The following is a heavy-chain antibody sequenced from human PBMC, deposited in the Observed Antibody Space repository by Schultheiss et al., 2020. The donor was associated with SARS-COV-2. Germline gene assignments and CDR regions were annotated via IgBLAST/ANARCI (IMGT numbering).Heavy chain of an antibody. CDR3: ARHVHTYYYDSSGYSLDP. CDR1: GDSISPYY. D-gene: IGHD3-22*01. J-gene: IGHJ5*02. CDR2: IYHSGST. V-gene: IGHV4-59*01. Sequence: SETLSLTCTVSGDSISPYYWSWIRQPPGKGMEWIGYIYHSGSTNYNPSLKSRVTISVDTSKNQFSLNLSSVTAADTAVYYCARHVHTYYYDSSGYSLDPWGQGTLVTVSS.